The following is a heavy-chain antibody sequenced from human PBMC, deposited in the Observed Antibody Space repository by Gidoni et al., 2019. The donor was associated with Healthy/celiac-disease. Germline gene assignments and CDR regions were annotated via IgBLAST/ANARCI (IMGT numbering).Heavy chain of an antibody. CDR3: ARPPLASSYGMDV. CDR1: GGSISSSSYY. Sequence: QLQLQESGPGLVKPSETLSLTCTVSGGSISSSSYYWGWIRQPPGKGLEWIGSIYYSGSTYYNPSLKSRVTISVDTSKNQFSLKLSSVTAADTAVYYCARPPLASSYGMDVWGQGTTVTVSS. V-gene: IGHV4-39*01. J-gene: IGHJ6*02. D-gene: IGHD2-15*01. CDR2: IYYSGST.